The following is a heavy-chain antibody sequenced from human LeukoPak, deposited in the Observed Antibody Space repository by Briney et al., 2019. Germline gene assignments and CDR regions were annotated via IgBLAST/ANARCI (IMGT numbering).Heavy chain of an antibody. CDR3: ARWSSGYYDAFDI. V-gene: IGHV4-61*01. Sequence: SETLSLTCAVSGASISSSSYYWSWIRQPPGKGLEWIGYIYYSGSTYYNPSLKSRVTISVDTSKNQFSLKLSSVTAADTAVYYCARWSSGYYDAFDIWGQGTMVTLSS. CDR2: IYYSGST. J-gene: IGHJ3*02. D-gene: IGHD3-22*01. CDR1: GASISSSSYY.